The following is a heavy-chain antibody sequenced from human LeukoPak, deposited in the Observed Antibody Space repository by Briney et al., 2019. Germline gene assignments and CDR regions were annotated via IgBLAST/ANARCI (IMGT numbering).Heavy chain of an antibody. Sequence: PGGSLRLSCAASGFTFSSYAMSWARQAPGKGLEWVSAISGSGGSTYYADSVKGRFTISRDNSKNTLCLQMNSLRAEDTAVYYCAKGYYDILTGYWGHFDYWGQGTLATVSS. CDR3: AKGYYDILTGYWGHFDY. CDR2: ISGSGGST. V-gene: IGHV3-23*01. J-gene: IGHJ4*02. D-gene: IGHD3-9*01. CDR1: GFTFSSYA.